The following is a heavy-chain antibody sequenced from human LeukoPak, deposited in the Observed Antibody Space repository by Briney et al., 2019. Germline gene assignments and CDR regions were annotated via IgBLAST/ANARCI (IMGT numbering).Heavy chain of an antibody. Sequence: GGSLKIFCKGSGYCFTSYWRGWVGQLPGKGLEWMGIIYHGDSGTRYSPSFQGQVTISADKSISNAYLQWSSLKASDTALYYCARRGPTDYYYYMDVWGKGTTVTVSS. J-gene: IGHJ6*03. V-gene: IGHV5-51*01. D-gene: IGHD5-12*01. CDR1: GYCFTSYW. CDR3: ARRGPTDYYYYMDV. CDR2: IYHGDSGT.